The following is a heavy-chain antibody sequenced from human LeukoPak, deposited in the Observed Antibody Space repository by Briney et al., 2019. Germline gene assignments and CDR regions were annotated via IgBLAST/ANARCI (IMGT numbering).Heavy chain of an antibody. CDR2: IYTSGST. CDR3: ARDSYYYDSGGYYTDY. Sequence: SETLSLTCTVSGGSISSYYWSWIRQPAGKGLEWIGRIYTSGSTNYNPSLKSRVTMSVDTSKNQFSLKLSSVTAADTAVYYCARDSYYYDSGGYYTDYWGQGTLVTVSS. J-gene: IGHJ4*02. D-gene: IGHD3-22*01. CDR1: GGSISSYY. V-gene: IGHV4-4*07.